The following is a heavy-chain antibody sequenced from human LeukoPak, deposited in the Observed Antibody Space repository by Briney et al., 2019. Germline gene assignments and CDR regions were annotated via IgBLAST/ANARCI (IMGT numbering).Heavy chain of an antibody. CDR3: AREVGLRSYYYGMDV. J-gene: IGHJ6*02. CDR1: GGTFSSYA. Sequence: SVTVSCTASGGTFSSYAISWVRQAPGQGLEWMGGIIPIFGTANYAQKFQGRVTITADESTSTAYMELSSLRSEDTAVYYCAREVGLRSYYYGMDVWGQGTTVTVSS. V-gene: IGHV1-69*13. CDR2: IIPIFGTA. D-gene: IGHD4-17*01.